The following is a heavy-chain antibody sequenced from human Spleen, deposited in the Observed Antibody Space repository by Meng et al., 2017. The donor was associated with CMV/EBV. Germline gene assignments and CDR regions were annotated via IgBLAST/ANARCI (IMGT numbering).Heavy chain of an antibody. CDR1: GFTFADYA. Sequence: GESLKISCAASGFTFADYAMHWVRQGPGKGLVWVSRSDSYGRSKKYADYVKGRFTISRDNAKNTLYLQMNSLRAEDTAVYYCARGIVVVPAAPWGQGTLVTVSS. CDR2: SDSYGRSK. V-gene: IGHV3-74*01. CDR3: ARGIVVVPAAP. J-gene: IGHJ5*02. D-gene: IGHD2-2*01.